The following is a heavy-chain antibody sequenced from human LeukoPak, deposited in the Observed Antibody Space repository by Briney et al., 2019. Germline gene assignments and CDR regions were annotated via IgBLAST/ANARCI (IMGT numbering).Heavy chain of an antibody. J-gene: IGHJ3*02. CDR1: GFTFSNAW. CDR3: TTGIGIAARGADAFDI. D-gene: IGHD6-6*01. V-gene: IGHV3-15*01. CDR2: IKSKTDGGTT. Sequence: GGSLRLPCAASGFTFSNAWMSWVRQAPGKGLEWVGRIKSKTDGGTTDYAAPVKGRFTISRDDSKNTLYLQMNSLKTEDTAVYYCTTGIGIAARGADAFDIWGQGTMVTVSS.